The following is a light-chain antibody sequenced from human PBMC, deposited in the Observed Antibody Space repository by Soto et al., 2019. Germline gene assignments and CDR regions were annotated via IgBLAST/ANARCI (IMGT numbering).Light chain of an antibody. J-gene: IGKJ1*01. CDR1: QTVSSSK. CDR2: GAS. CDR3: QQYGSSPRT. V-gene: IGKV3-20*01. Sequence: EIVLTQSPGTLSSSPGERATLSCRASQTVSSSKLAWYQQKPGQAPKVLIYGASSRATGTPDRLSGSGSGTDFTLTISRLDPEDFAVYYCQQYGSSPRTFGQGTKGDIK.